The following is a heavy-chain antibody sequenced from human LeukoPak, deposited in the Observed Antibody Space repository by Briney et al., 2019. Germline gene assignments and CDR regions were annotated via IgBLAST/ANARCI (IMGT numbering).Heavy chain of an antibody. CDR3: AREGAGDGYNSN. Sequence: GGSLRLSCAASGSTFSSYWMSWVHQAPGKGLEWVANIKQDGSEKYYVDSVKGRFTISRDNAKNSLYLQMNSLRAEDTAVYYCAREGAGDGYNSNWGQGTLVTVSS. D-gene: IGHD5-24*01. V-gene: IGHV3-7*01. CDR1: GSTFSSYW. J-gene: IGHJ4*02. CDR2: IKQDGSEK.